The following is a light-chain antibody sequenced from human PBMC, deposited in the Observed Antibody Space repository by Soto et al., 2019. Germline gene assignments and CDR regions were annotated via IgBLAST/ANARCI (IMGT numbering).Light chain of an antibody. J-gene: IGKJ1*01. CDR1: QSVSSSY. Sequence: EIVLTQSPGTLSLSPGERATLSCRSSQSVSSSYLAWYQHKPGQAPRLLIYDVSSRATGIADRFSGSGSGTDFTLTISRLEPEDFAVYYCQQYGSSPTFGQGTKVEIK. CDR3: QQYGSSPT. CDR2: DVS. V-gene: IGKV3-20*01.